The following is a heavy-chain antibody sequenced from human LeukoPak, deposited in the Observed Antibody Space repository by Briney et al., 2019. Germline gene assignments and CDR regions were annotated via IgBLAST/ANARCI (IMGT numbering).Heavy chain of an antibody. CDR1: GFTFSSYS. CDR3: ARADYDSSGYPGQDFDY. D-gene: IGHD3-22*01. V-gene: IGHV3-21*01. CDR2: ISSSSSYI. Sequence: GGSLRLSCAASGFTFSSYSMNWVRQAPGKGLEWVSSISSSSSYIYYADSVKGRFTISRDKAKNSLYLQMNSLRAEDTAVYYCARADYDSSGYPGQDFDYWGQGTLVTVSS. J-gene: IGHJ4*02.